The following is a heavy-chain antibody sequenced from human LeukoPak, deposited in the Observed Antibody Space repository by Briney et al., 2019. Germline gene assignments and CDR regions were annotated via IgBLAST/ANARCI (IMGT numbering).Heavy chain of an antibody. V-gene: IGHV4-30-2*01. D-gene: IGHD3-9*01. Sequence: KSSQTLSLTCAVSGGSISSGGYSWSWIRQPPGKGLEWIGYIYHSGSTYYNPSLKSRVTISVDRSKNQFSLKLSSVTAADTAVNYCARGLDVTDYCMDVWGQGTTVTVSS. CDR1: GGSISSGGYS. CDR3: ARGLDVTDYCMDV. CDR2: IYHSGST. J-gene: IGHJ6*02.